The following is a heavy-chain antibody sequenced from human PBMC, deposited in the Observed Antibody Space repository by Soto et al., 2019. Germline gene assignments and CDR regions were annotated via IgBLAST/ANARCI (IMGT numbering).Heavy chain of an antibody. J-gene: IGHJ3*02. V-gene: IGHV3-23*01. D-gene: IGHD6-19*01. CDR1: GFTFSSYA. Sequence: PGGSLRLSCAASGFTFSSYAVSWVRQAPGKGLEWVSAISGSGGSTYYADSVKGRFTISRDNSKNTLYLQMNSLRAEDTAVYYCAKPRAQWLATSDAFDIWGQGTMVTVSS. CDR3: AKPRAQWLATSDAFDI. CDR2: ISGSGGST.